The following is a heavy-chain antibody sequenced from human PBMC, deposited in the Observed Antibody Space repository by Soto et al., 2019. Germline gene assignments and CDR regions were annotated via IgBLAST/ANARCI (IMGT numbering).Heavy chain of an antibody. CDR1: GYTFTSYG. D-gene: IGHD6-6*01. J-gene: IGHJ6*03. CDR2: ISAYNGNT. Sequence: EASVKVSCKASGYTFTSYGISWVRQAPGQGLEWMGWISAYNGNTNYAQKLQGRVTMTTDTSTSTAYMELRSLRSDDTAVYYCAREDEYSSSSYYYMDVWGKGTTVTVSS. V-gene: IGHV1-18*01. CDR3: AREDEYSSSSYYYMDV.